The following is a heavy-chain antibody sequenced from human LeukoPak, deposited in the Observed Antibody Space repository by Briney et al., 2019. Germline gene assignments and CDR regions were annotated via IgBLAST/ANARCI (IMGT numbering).Heavy chain of an antibody. J-gene: IGHJ6*02. CDR3: AKYADYYGMDV. CDR1: GFIFSTQG. Sequence: GGSLRLSCAASGFIFSTQGMHWVRQAPGKGLEWVAVISYDGNHIYYSDPVRGRFTISRDNSKDTLYLQMNSLRSEDTAVYYCAKYADYYGMDVWGQGTTVIVSS. CDR2: ISYDGNHI. D-gene: IGHD2-8*01. V-gene: IGHV3-30*18.